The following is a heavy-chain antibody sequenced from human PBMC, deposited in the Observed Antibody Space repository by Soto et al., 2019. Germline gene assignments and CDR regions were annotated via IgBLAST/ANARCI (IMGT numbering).Heavy chain of an antibody. J-gene: IGHJ3*02. D-gene: IGHD2-15*01. V-gene: IGHV1-69*08. CDR1: GGSFSSQK. Sequence: ASVKVSCKASGGSFSSQKINWVRQAPGQGLEWMGRVIPLLGTADYAQSLQGRVTMTADKTTSTAYMELSSLRIEDTAMYYCARAPGKDIVLEAAASDAFDIWGQGTMVTVAS. CDR2: VIPLLGTA. CDR3: ARAPGKDIVLEAAASDAFDI.